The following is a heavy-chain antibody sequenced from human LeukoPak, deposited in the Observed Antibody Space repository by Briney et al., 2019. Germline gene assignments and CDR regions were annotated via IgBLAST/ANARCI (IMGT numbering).Heavy chain of an antibody. Sequence: ASVKVSCKASGGTFSSYTISWVRQAPGQGLEWMGRIIPILGIANYAQKFQSRVTITADKSTSTAYMELSSLRSEDTAVYYCAREGEDIVVVPAASDWFDPWGQGTLVTVSS. CDR1: GGTFSSYT. J-gene: IGHJ5*02. CDR2: IIPILGIA. V-gene: IGHV1-69*04. CDR3: AREGEDIVVVPAASDWFDP. D-gene: IGHD2-2*01.